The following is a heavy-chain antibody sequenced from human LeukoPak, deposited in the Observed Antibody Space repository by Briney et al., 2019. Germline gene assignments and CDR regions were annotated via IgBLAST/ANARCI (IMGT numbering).Heavy chain of an antibody. CDR3: ARVPPPYDSSGYYSGDDAFDI. CDR1: GFTFSSYA. V-gene: IGHV3-7*01. D-gene: IGHD3-22*01. CDR2: IKQDGSEK. Sequence: GGSLRLSCAASGFTFSSYAMSWVRQAPGKGLEWVANIKQDGSEKYYVDSVKGRFTISRDNAKNSLYLQMNSLRAEDTAVYYCARVPPPYDSSGYYSGDDAFDIWGQGTMVTVSS. J-gene: IGHJ3*02.